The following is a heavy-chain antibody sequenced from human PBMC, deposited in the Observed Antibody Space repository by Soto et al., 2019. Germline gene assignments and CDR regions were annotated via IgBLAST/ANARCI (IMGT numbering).Heavy chain of an antibody. J-gene: IGHJ4*02. CDR3: AKFFPPITMIVVVINPAYIDY. Sequence: EVQLLESGGGLVQPGGSLRLSCAASGFTFSSYAMSWVRQAPGKGLEWVSAISGSGGSTYYADSVKGRFTISRDNSKNKLYLQMNSLRAEDTAVYYCAKFFPPITMIVVVINPAYIDYWGQGTLVTVSS. D-gene: IGHD3-22*01. V-gene: IGHV3-23*01. CDR1: GFTFSSYA. CDR2: ISGSGGST.